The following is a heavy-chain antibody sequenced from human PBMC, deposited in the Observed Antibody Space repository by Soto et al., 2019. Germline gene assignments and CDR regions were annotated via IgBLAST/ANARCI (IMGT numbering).Heavy chain of an antibody. CDR3: ARGPRVVDDRKNWFDP. Sequence: GASVKVSCKASGYTFTSYAMHWVRQAPGQRLEWMGWINAGNGNTKYSQKFQGRVTITRDTSASTAYMELSSLRSEDTAVYYCARGPRVVDDRKNWFDPWGQGTLVTVSS. J-gene: IGHJ5*02. D-gene: IGHD2-15*01. CDR1: GYTFTSYA. CDR2: INAGNGNT. V-gene: IGHV1-3*01.